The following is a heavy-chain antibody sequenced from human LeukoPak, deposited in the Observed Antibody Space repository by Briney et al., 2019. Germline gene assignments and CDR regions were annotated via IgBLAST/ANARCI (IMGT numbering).Heavy chain of an antibody. CDR3: AGVLRKSYYYYMDV. CDR1: GGSISSSSYY. J-gene: IGHJ6*03. Sequence: SETLSLTCTVSGGSISSSSYYWGWIRQPPGKGLEWIGSIYYSGSTYYNPSLKSRVTISVDTSKNQFSLKLSSVTAADTAVYYCAGVLRKSYYYYMDVWGKGTTVTISS. CDR2: IYYSGST. V-gene: IGHV4-39*01.